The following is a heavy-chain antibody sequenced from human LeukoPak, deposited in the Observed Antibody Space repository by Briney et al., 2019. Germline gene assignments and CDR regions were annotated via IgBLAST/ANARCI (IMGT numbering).Heavy chain of an antibody. J-gene: IGHJ4*02. CDR3: AKDVRSAESLWGFDY. V-gene: IGHV3-23*01. CDR2: ISSNGDRI. D-gene: IGHD3-10*01. CDR1: GFTFSIYA. Sequence: GGSLRLSCAVSGFTFSIYAMTWVRQAPGEGLEWVSTISSNGDRIYYADSVKGRFTISRDNSKDTLYLQMNSLRAEDTAMYYCAKDVRSAESLWGFDYWGQGTQVTVSS.